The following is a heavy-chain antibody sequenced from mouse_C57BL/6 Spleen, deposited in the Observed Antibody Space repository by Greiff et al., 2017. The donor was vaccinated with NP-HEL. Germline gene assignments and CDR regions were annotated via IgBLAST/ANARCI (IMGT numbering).Heavy chain of an antibody. V-gene: IGHV1-64*01. CDR1: GYTFTSYW. CDR2: IHPNSGST. Sequence: VQLQQPGAELVKPGASVKLSCKASGYTFTSYWMHWVKQRPGQGLEWIGMIHPNSGSTNYNEKFKSKATLTVDKSSSTAYMQLSSLTSEDSAVYYCATYYGSSYSWYFDVWGTGTTVTVSS. CDR3: ATYYGSSYSWYFDV. J-gene: IGHJ1*03. D-gene: IGHD1-1*01.